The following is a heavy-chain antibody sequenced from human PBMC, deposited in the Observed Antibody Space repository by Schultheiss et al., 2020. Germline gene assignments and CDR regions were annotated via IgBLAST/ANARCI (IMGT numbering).Heavy chain of an antibody. CDR1: GESFSDYY. J-gene: IGHJ6*02. V-gene: IGHV4-34*01. CDR3: ARVPVNDFVWASYRRMDV. CDR2: INHRGTT. Sequence: SATLSLTCAVYGESFSDYYWSWIRQSPGKGLEWIGDINHRGTTSYNPSLKSRVTISGKTSKSQFSLKLASVTAADTATYYCARVPVNDFVWASYRRMDVWGQGTTVTVSS. D-gene: IGHD3-16*02.